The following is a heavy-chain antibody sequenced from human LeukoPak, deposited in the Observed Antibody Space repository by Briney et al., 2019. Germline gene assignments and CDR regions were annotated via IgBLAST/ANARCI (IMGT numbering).Heavy chain of an antibody. CDR2: TSTSGGNT. V-gene: IGHV3-23*01. CDR1: GFTFSRYA. CDR3: ARDIRDADNYGWFDP. Sequence: GGSLRLSCAGSGFTFSRYAMTWVRQTPGKGLEWVSSTSTSGGNTYYLDSVKGRFTISRDNSKNTLYLQMNRLRAEDTALYRCARDIRDADNYGWFDPWGQGTLVTVSS. J-gene: IGHJ5*02. D-gene: IGHD4-17*01.